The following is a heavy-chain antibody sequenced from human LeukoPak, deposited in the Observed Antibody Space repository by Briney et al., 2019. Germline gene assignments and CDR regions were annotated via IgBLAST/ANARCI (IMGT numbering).Heavy chain of an antibody. J-gene: IGHJ4*02. V-gene: IGHV3-66*01. CDR3: ARGTVTMVGY. D-gene: IGHD3-10*01. Sequence: PGGSLRLSCAASGFTVSSNYMSWVRQAPGRGLEWVSVIYSGGSTYYADSVKGRFTISRDNSKNTLFLQMNRLRAGDTAVYYCARGTVTMVGYWGQGTLVTVSS. CDR2: IYSGGST. CDR1: GFTVSSNY.